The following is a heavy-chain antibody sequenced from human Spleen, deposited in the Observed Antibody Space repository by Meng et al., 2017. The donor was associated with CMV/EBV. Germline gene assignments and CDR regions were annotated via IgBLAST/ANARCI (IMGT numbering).Heavy chain of an antibody. D-gene: IGHD4-11*01. CDR2: IYSGGST. J-gene: IGHJ5*01. CDR1: GFTVRSNY. CDR3: ARELMTTVNGWFDS. Sequence: AGSGFTVRSNYMTWVRQAPGKGLEWLSVIYSGGSTYYADSLKGRFTISRDSSKNTLYLQMHSLTAEDTAVYYCARELMTTVNGWFDSWGQGTLVTVSS. V-gene: IGHV3-66*02.